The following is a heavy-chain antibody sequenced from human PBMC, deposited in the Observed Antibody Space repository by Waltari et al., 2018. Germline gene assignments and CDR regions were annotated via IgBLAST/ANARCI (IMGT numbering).Heavy chain of an antibody. CDR2: IKEDGIEK. Sequence: VQLVESGGGLVQPGGSMRLPCAASGLPFSSTWMDWVRQAPGRGLEWVANIKEDGIEKYYVDSVKGRFIISRDNAKNSLYLQMTSLRVEDTAVYYCSRRLDAWGQGTTVTVSS. CDR3: SRRLDA. J-gene: IGHJ6*02. V-gene: IGHV3-7*01. CDR1: GLPFSSTW.